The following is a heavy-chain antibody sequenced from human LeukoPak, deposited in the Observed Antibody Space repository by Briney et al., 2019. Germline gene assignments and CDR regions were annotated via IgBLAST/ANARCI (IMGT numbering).Heavy chain of an antibody. Sequence: GGSLRLSCAASGLTVSSNYMNWVRQAPGKGLEWVSVIYSGGSTYYADSVKGRFTISRDNSKNTLYLQMNSLRAEDTAVYYCARGAYGSGSYGDNWFDPWGQGTLVTVSS. D-gene: IGHD3-10*01. V-gene: IGHV3-66*01. CDR2: IYSGGST. J-gene: IGHJ5*02. CDR3: ARGAYGSGSYGDNWFDP. CDR1: GLTVSSNY.